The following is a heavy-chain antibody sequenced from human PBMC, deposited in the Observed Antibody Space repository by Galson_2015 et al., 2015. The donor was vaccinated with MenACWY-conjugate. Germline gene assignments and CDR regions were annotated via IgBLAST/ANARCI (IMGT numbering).Heavy chain of an antibody. Sequence: SLRLSCAASGFTFSSDSMNWVRQAPGKGLEWVSSISSSSDYIYYADSVKCRFTISRDNAKNSLYLHMNSLRAEDTAVYYCARAPYYYGSSSHYYFDYWVQGTLVTVSS. J-gene: IGHJ4*02. CDR3: ARAPYYYGSSSHYYFDY. D-gene: IGHD3-10*01. CDR1: GFTFSSDS. V-gene: IGHV3-21*01. CDR2: ISSSSDYI.